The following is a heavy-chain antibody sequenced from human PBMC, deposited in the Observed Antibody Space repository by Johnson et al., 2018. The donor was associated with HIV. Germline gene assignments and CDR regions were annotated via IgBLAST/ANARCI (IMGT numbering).Heavy chain of an antibody. CDR2: IYSGGST. D-gene: IGHD3-22*01. CDR3: ARNYYDSSGTHDAFDI. Sequence: SLRLSCAASGFTVSSNYMSWVRQAPGKGLEWVSVIYSGGSTYYADSVKGRFTISRDNSKNTLYLQMNSLRAEDTAVYYCARNYYDSSGTHDAFDIWGQGTMVTVSS. V-gene: IGHV3-53*01. CDR1: GFTVSSNY. J-gene: IGHJ3*02.